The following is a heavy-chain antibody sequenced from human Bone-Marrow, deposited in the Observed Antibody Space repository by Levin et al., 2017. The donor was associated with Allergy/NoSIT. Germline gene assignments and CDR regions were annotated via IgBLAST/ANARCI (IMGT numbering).Heavy chain of an antibody. Sequence: QAGGSLRLSCAASGFTFSSYGMHWVRQAPGKGLEWVAVIWYDGSNKYYADSVKGRFTISRDNSKNTLYLQMNSLRAEDTAVYYCARERNKITMIVVDLRYGMDVWGQGTTVTVSS. D-gene: IGHD3-22*01. CDR2: IWYDGSNK. V-gene: IGHV3-33*01. CDR1: GFTFSSYG. CDR3: ARERNKITMIVVDLRYGMDV. J-gene: IGHJ6*02.